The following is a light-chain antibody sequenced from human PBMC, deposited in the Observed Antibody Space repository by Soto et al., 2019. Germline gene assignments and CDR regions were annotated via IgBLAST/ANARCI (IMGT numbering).Light chain of an antibody. CDR1: SSDVGKYDR. J-gene: IGLJ1*01. CDR2: EVT. Sequence: QFVLTQPPSVSGAPGQSVTLSCTGTSSDVGKYDRVSWYQQPPGTAPKLIIYEVTNRPSGVPARFSGSKSGNTASLTISGLQAEDEADYYCSSYTSTSRYVFGAGTKVTVL. V-gene: IGLV2-18*02. CDR3: SSYTSTSRYV.